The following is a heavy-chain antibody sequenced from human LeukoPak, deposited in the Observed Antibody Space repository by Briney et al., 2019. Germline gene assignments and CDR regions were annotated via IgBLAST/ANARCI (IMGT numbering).Heavy chain of an antibody. CDR3: ARDPLDSSGYYLD. Sequence: ASVKVSCKASGGTFSSYAISWVRQAPGQGLEWMGGIIPIFGTANYAQKFQGRVTITTDESTSTAFMELSSLRSEDTAVYYCARDPLDSSGYYLDWGQGTLVTVSS. J-gene: IGHJ4*02. CDR2: IIPIFGTA. CDR1: GGTFSSYA. D-gene: IGHD3-22*01. V-gene: IGHV1-69*05.